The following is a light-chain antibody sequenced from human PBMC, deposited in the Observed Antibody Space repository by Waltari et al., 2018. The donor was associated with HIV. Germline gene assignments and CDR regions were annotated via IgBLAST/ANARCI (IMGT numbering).Light chain of an antibody. CDR3: QQFNSYPVT. Sequence: DIQLTQSPSFLSASVGDRVTITCRASQGISSHLAWYQQKPGKAPILLIYGASTLESGVPSRCRGSRSGTQFTLTISSLQPEDFATYYCQQFNSYPVTFGGGTKVEIK. CDR2: GAS. J-gene: IGKJ4*01. CDR1: QGISSH. V-gene: IGKV1-9*01.